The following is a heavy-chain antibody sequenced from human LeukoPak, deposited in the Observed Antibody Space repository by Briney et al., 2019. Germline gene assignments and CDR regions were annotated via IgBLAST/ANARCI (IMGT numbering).Heavy chain of an antibody. CDR2: IKQDGSEK. CDR3: AREYSSGWNDWYFDL. D-gene: IGHD6-19*01. V-gene: IGHV3-7*01. J-gene: IGHJ2*01. CDR1: GFTFSSYS. Sequence: GGSLRLSCAASGFTFSSYSMNWVRQAPGKGLEWVANIKQDGSEKYYVDSVKGRFTISRDNAKNSLYLQMNSLRAEDTAVYYCAREYSSGWNDWYFDLWGRGTLVTVSS.